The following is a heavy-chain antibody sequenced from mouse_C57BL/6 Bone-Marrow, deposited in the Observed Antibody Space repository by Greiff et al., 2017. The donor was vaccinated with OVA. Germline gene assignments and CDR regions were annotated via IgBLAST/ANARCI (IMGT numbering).Heavy chain of an antibody. J-gene: IGHJ2*01. CDR2: IYPNSGST. CDR3: ARRGIPYYFDY. V-gene: IGHV1-64*01. CDR1: GYTFTSYW. Sequence: VQLQQPGAELVKPGASVKLSCKASGYTFTSYWMHWVKQRPGQGLEWIGMIYPNSGSTNYNEKFKSKATLTVYKSSSTAYMQLSSLTSEDSAVYYCARRGIPYYFDYWGQGTTLTVSS.